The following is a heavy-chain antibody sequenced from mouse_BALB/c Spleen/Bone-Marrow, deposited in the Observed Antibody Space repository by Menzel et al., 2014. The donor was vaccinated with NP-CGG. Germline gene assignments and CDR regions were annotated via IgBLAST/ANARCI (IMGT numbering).Heavy chain of an antibody. CDR3: GIENYDYDSLFGY. V-gene: IGHV1-37*01. CDR2: INPYNGDP. D-gene: IGHD2-4*01. CDR1: GYSFTGYF. J-gene: IGHJ3*01. Sequence: VQLKQSGPELVKPGASVKISCKASGYSFTGYFMNWMKQSHGKSLEWIGRINPYNGDPFYNQKFKGKATLTVDKSSXTAHMQLLSLTSEYSSVYYCGIENYDYDSLFGYWRQGTLVTVSA.